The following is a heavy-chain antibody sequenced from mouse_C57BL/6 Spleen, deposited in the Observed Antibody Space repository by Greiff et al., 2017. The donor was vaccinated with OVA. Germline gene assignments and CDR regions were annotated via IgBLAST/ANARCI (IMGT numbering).Heavy chain of an antibody. V-gene: IGHV5-4*01. Sequence: EVKLQESGGGLVKPGGSLKLSCAASGFTFSSYAMSWVRQTPEKRLEWVATISDGGSYTYYPDNVKGRFTISRDNAKNNLYLQMSHLKSEDTAMYYCARDGIYYGNLYYAMDYWGQGTSVTVSS. CDR1: GFTFSSYA. CDR2: ISDGGSYT. J-gene: IGHJ4*01. CDR3: ARDGIYYGNLYYAMDY. D-gene: IGHD2-1*01.